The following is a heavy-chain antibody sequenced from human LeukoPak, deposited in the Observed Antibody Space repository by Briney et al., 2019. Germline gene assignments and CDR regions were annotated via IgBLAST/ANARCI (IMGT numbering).Heavy chain of an antibody. J-gene: IGHJ4*02. CDR3: VRGTKDVLTGYYYLDY. CDR1: GGSISTYY. Sequence: PSETLSLTCTVSGGSISTYYWSWIRQPAGKGLEWIGRIYNGVSTIYKPSLKSRVTVSVDTSKNQFSLKLTSVTAADTAVYYCVRGTKDVLTGYYYLDYWGQGTLVTVSS. V-gene: IGHV4-4*07. CDR2: IYNGVST. D-gene: IGHD3-9*01.